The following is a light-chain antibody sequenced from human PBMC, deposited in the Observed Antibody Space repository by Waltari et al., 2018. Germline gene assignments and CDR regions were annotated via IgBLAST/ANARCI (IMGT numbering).Light chain of an antibody. CDR1: NIASQT. V-gene: IGLV3-21*03. Sequence: SVVLTQPPSVSVAPGRTATITCAADNIASQTVHWYQQKSGQAPVLVIFGDNARPSGIPERFSGSNPGSTASLTITTVEAGDEAVYFCQVWDSATDHPIFGGGTRVTVL. CDR3: QVWDSATDHPI. CDR2: GDN. J-gene: IGLJ2*01.